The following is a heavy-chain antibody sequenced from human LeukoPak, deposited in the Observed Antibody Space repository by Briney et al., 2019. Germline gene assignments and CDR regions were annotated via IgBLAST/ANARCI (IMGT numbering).Heavy chain of an antibody. CDR2: ISGSGGST. Sequence: GGSLRLSCAASGFTFSSYAMSWVRQAPGKGLEWVSAISGSGGSTYYADSVKGRFTISRDNSKNTLCLQMNSLRAEDTAVYYCAKDGLWFGDLDYYFDYWGQGTLVTVSS. D-gene: IGHD3-10*01. J-gene: IGHJ4*02. CDR3: AKDGLWFGDLDYYFDY. V-gene: IGHV3-23*01. CDR1: GFTFSSYA.